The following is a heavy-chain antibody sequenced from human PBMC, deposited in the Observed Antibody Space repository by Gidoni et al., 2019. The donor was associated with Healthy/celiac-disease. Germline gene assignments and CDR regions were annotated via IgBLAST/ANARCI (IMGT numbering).Heavy chain of an antibody. D-gene: IGHD3-22*01. CDR2: ISGSGGST. V-gene: IGHV3-23*01. CDR1: GFTFSSYA. CDR3: AKDRGYYDSSGSPGY. Sequence: EVQLLESGGGLVQPGGSLRLSCAASGFTFSSYAMSWVRQAPGKGVGWVSAISGSGGSTYYADSVKGRFTISRDNSKNTLYLQMNSLRAEDTAVYYCAKDRGYYDSSGSPGYWGQGTLVTVSS. J-gene: IGHJ4*02.